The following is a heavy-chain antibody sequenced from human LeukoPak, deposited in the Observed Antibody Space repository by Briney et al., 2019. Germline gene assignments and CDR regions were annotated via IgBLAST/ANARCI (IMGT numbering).Heavy chain of an antibody. J-gene: IGHJ6*03. V-gene: IGHV1-8*03. CDR1: GYTFTSYD. CDR2: MNPNSGNT. D-gene: IGHD3-10*01. CDR3: ARGPSSLWFGKPPYYYYYMDV. Sequence: ASVKVSCKASGYTFTSYDINWVRQATGQGLEWMGWMNPNSGNTGYTQKFQGRVTITRNTSISTAYMELSSLRSEDTAVYYCARGPSSLWFGKPPYYYYYMDVWGKGTTVTVSS.